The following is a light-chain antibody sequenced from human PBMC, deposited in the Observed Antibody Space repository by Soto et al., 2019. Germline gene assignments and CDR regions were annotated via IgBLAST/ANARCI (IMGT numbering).Light chain of an antibody. CDR3: AVWDDSLIGWV. CDR1: SSNIGHNA. CDR2: TNS. J-gene: IGLJ3*02. V-gene: IGLV1-44*01. Sequence: QSVLTQPPSVSGTPGQRVTISCSGSSSNIGHNAVNWYQQLPGTAPKLLIYTNSQRPSGVPDRFSGSKSGTSASLALSGLQSEDEADYYCAVWDDSLIGWVFGGGTKVTVL.